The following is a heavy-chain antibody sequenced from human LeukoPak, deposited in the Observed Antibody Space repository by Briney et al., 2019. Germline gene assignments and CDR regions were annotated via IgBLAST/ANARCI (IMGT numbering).Heavy chain of an antibody. J-gene: IGHJ4*02. Sequence: SETLSLTCTVSGDSINSLDLWSWVRQPPGKGSEWIGEMYLSGTTHSNPSVKSRVTISIDKSKNQFFLNLSSVTAADTAVYYCAGLVGRYSSGLYYYYFDYWGQGTLVTVSS. CDR3: AGLVGRYSSGLYYYYFDY. CDR2: MYLSGTT. D-gene: IGHD3-22*01. CDR1: GDSINSLDL. V-gene: IGHV4-4*02.